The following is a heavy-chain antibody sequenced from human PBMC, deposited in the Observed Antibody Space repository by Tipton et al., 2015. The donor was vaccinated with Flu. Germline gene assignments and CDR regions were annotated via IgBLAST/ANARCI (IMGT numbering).Heavy chain of an antibody. CDR1: GGSFSTYY. V-gene: IGHV4-34*01. Sequence: PSLTCAVYGGSFSTYYWNWIRQFPGKGLEWIGEINHSGIITYNPSVKSRVTISIDTSKNQFSLRLTSVTAADTAVYYCARGRRRYNTGYDLADYWGQGTLVTVSS. CDR2: INHSGII. CDR3: ARGRRRYNTGYDLADY. D-gene: IGHD5-12*01. J-gene: IGHJ4*02.